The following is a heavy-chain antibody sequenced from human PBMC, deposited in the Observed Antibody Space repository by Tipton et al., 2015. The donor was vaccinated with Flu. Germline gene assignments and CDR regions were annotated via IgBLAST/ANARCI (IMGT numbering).Heavy chain of an antibody. J-gene: IGHJ4*02. V-gene: IGHV4-39*07. Sequence: LRLFCTVSGGSITNSNYYWGWIRQPPGKGLEWIGSIYYSGNTFYNPSLKSRVTISVDTSKNEFSLKLSSVTAADTAVYYCMRDLRGRDSWGQGTLVTVSS. CDR3: MRDLRGRDS. CDR1: GGSITNSNYY. CDR2: IYYSGNT.